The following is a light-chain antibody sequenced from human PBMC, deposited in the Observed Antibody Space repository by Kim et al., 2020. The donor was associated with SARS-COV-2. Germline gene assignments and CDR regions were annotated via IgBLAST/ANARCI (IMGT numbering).Light chain of an antibody. V-gene: IGKV3-15*01. CDR2: GAS. Sequence: EIVMMQSPVTLSVSPGERATLSCRASQSVSSNLAWYQQKPGQAPRLLIYGASNRATGIPARFSGGGSGTEFTLTISSLQSEDFAVYYCQQYNNWPLTFGPGTKVDIK. J-gene: IGKJ3*01. CDR3: QQYNNWPLT. CDR1: QSVSSN.